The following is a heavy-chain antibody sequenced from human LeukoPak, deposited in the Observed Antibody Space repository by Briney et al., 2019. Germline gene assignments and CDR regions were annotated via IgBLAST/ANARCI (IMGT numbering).Heavy chain of an antibody. CDR1: GASISNRTW. J-gene: IGHJ1*01. Sequence: PSETLSLTCAVSGASISNRTWWSWVRQSSGRGLEWIGEISHSGRTNYNPSLESRLTISGNKSKNQFSLRLSSVTAADTAVYYCAREVAAAPVGPWSLQHWGQGTLVTVSS. CDR2: ISHSGRT. V-gene: IGHV4-4*02. CDR3: AREVAAAPVGPWSLQH. D-gene: IGHD6-13*01.